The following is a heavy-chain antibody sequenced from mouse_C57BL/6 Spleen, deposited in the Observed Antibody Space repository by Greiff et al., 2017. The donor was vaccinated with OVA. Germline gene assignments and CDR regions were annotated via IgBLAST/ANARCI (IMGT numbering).Heavy chain of an antibody. Sequence: DVKLQESGGGLVKPGGSLKLSCAASGFTFSSYAMSWVRQPPETRLEWVATLSDGGSYTYYPDNVQGRFTISRDNAKNNLYLQMSHLKAEDTAMYDCARGGYYDYDVDYWGQGTSLTVSS. D-gene: IGHD2-4*01. J-gene: IGHJ2*02. CDR2: LSDGGSYT. V-gene: IGHV5-4*03. CDR1: GFTFSSYA. CDR3: ARGGYYDYDVDY.